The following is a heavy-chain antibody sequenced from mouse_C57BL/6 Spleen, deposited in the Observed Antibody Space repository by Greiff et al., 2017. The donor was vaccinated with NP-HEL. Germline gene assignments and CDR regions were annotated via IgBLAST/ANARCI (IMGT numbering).Heavy chain of an antibody. CDR2: IDPSDSYT. J-gene: IGHJ2*01. Sequence: QVQLQQPGAELVMPGASVKLSCKASGYTFTSYWMHWVKQRPGQGLEWIGEIDPSDSYTNYNQKFKGKSPLTVDKSSSTAYMQLSSLTSEDSAVYYCARWDLGATDYWGQGTTLTVSS. CDR3: ARWDLGATDY. V-gene: IGHV1-69*01. CDR1: GYTFTSYW. D-gene: IGHD3-1*01.